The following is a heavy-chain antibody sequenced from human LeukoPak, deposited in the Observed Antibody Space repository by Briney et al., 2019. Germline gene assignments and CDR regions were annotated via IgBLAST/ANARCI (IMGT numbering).Heavy chain of an antibody. J-gene: IGHJ6*03. CDR2: IDRSGNTK. CDR1: GFAFSDYY. V-gene: IGHV3-11*01. Sequence: PGGSLRLSCAASGFAFSDYYMSWIRQAPGQGLEWISYIDRSGNTKYYADSVKGRLTISRDNAKNSLLLQVNSLRAEDTAVYYCVSDYYYYMDVWGKGTTVTVSS. CDR3: VSDYYYYMDV.